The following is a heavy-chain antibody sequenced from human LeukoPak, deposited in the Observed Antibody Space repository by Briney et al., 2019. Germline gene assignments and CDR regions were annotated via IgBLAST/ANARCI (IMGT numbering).Heavy chain of an antibody. Sequence: SETLSLTCTVSGYSISSGYYWGWIRQPPGKGLEWIGSIYYSGSTYYNPSLKSRVTISVDTSKNQFSLKLSSVTAADTAVYYCARDFTRFGDPLYYGMDVWGQGTTVTVSS. CDR2: IYYSGST. V-gene: IGHV4-38-2*02. D-gene: IGHD3-10*02. CDR1: GYSISSGYY. CDR3: ARDFTRFGDPLYYGMDV. J-gene: IGHJ6*02.